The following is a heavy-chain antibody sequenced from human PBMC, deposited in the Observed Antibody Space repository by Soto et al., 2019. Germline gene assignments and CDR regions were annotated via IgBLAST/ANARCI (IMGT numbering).Heavy chain of an antibody. J-gene: IGHJ4*02. CDR3: ARDFDADSRTDFAY. CDR1: GFIFSDYY. D-gene: IGHD4-17*01. CDR2: ISGNGRII. Sequence: QVQLVESGGGLVKPGGSLRLSCATSGFIFSDYYMHWIRQAPGKGLEWISYISGNGRIIQYADSAKGRFTISRDNAQNSRYLQINTLRAEDTALYFCARDFDADSRTDFAYWGQGTLVTVSS. V-gene: IGHV3-11*01.